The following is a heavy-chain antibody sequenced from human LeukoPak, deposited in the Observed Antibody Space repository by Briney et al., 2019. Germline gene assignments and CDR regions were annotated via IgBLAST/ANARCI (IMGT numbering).Heavy chain of an antibody. Sequence: SETLSLTCIVSGGSISSYYWSWIRQPPGKGLEWIGYIYYSGSTNYNPSLKSRVTISVVTSKNQFSLKLSSVTAADTAVYYCARARYSSAPFDYWSQGTLITVSS. J-gene: IGHJ4*02. CDR1: GGSISSYY. CDR2: IYYSGST. V-gene: IGHV4-59*01. D-gene: IGHD6-25*01. CDR3: ARARYSSAPFDY.